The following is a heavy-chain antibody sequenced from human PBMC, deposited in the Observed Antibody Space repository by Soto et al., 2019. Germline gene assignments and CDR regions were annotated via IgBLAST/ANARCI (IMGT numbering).Heavy chain of an antibody. Sequence: SETLSLTCTVSGGSISSGGYYWSWIRQHPGKGLEWIGYIYYSGSTYYNPSLKSRITISLDASRNQFSLKLSSATAADTAVYYCARGREGFFCRGRSDNWFDPWGQGTPVTVYS. CDR2: IYYSGST. CDR1: GGSISSGGYY. J-gene: IGHJ5*02. V-gene: IGHV4-31*03. D-gene: IGHD2-15*01. CDR3: ARGREGFFCRGRSDNWFDP.